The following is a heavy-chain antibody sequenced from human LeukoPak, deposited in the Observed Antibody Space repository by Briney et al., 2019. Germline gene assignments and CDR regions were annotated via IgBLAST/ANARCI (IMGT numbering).Heavy chain of an antibody. CDR3: ARVDDTSGYFYKFDY. V-gene: IGHV4-59*01. D-gene: IGHD3-22*01. Sequence: SETLSLTCSVSGGSISNYYWSWIQQPPGKGLEWVGYIHYSGSTNYNPSLKSRVTISVDTSKNQFSLKLTSVTAADTAVSYCARVDDTSGYFYKFDYWGQGTLVNVSS. CDR2: IHYSGST. J-gene: IGHJ4*02. CDR1: GGSISNYY.